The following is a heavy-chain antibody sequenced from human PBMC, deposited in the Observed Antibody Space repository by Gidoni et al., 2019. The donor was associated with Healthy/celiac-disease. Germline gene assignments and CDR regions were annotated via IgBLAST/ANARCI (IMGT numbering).Heavy chain of an antibody. CDR3: ARVRARGYSYGYYYYYGMDV. J-gene: IGHJ6*02. CDR1: GGSFSGYY. Sequence: QVQLQQWGAGLLKPSETLSLTCAVYGGSFSGYYWSWIRQPPGKGLEWIGEINHSGSTNYNPSLKSRVTISVDTSKNQFSLKLSSVTAADTAVYYCARVRARGYSYGYYYYYGMDVWGQGTTVTVSS. D-gene: IGHD5-18*01. CDR2: INHSGST. V-gene: IGHV4-34*01.